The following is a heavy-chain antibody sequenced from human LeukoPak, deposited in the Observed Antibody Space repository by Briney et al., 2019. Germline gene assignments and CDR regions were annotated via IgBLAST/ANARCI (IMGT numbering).Heavy chain of an antibody. J-gene: IGHJ4*02. CDR3: ARAVGTSRNFFDY. D-gene: IGHD4-23*01. CDR2: IYHSGST. V-gene: IGHV4-38-2*02. Sequence: PSETLSLTCTVSGYSISSGFYWGWIRQPPGKGLECIGSIYHSGSTYYNPSLKSRVTISVDTSKNQFFLNLSSVTAADTAMYYCARAVGTSRNFFDYWGQGTLVTVSS. CDR1: GYSISSGFY.